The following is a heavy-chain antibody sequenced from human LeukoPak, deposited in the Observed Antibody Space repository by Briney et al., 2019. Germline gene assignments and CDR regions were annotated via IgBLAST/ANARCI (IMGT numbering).Heavy chain of an antibody. CDR1: GVSVSSYY. V-gene: IGHV4-59*08. Sequence: SETLSLTCTVSGVSGVSVSSYYWSWIRQPPGKGLEWIGYVYYGEDTNYNPSLKSRVTISLNTAKNQISLTLSSVTAADTAVYYCARGGELLNYLGQGTLVTVSS. CDR2: VYYGEDT. D-gene: IGHD1-7*01. J-gene: IGHJ4*02. CDR3: ARGGELLNY.